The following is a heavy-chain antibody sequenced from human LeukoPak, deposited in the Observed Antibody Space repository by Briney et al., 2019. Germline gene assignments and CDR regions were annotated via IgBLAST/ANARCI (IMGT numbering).Heavy chain of an antibody. V-gene: IGHV3-21*04. Sequence: PGGSLRLSCAASGFTFSSYSMNWVRQAPGKGLEWVSSISSSSSYIYYADSVKGRFTISRHNSRNTLFLQMNSLRAEDTAVYYCARTLPNASSLGYYYYGLDVWGPGTTVTVSS. CDR2: ISSSSSYI. CDR1: GFTFSSYS. J-gene: IGHJ6*02. CDR3: ARTLPNASSLGYYYYGLDV.